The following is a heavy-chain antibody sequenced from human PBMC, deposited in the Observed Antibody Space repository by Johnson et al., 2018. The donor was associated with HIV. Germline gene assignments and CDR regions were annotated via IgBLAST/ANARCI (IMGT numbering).Heavy chain of an antibody. CDR3: SRDRGGIAEQSGAFDI. V-gene: IGHV3-30*01. CDR1: GFTFRSYS. D-gene: IGHD6-13*01. CDR2: LTYGGHNQ. J-gene: IGHJ3*02. Sequence: QVVLVESGGGVVQPGGTLRLSCAASGFTFRSYSMHWVRQAPGQGLEGVAVLTYGGHNQYYADSLKGRCTISRDNSKNTLYLQMNSLRAEDTAVYYCSRDRGGIAEQSGAFDIWGQGTMVTVSS.